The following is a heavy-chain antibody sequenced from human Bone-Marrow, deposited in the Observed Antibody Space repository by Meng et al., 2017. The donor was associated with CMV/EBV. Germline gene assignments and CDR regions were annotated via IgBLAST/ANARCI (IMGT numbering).Heavy chain of an antibody. CDR3: ARDANDILTGYYQLGYYYYYYGMDV. Sequence: GGSLRLSCAGSGFTFSRYAMDWVRQGPGKGLEWVTFIENDGSNKYYADSVKGRFTISRDNAKNSLYLQMNSLRAEDTAVYYCARDANDILTGYYQLGYYYYYYGMDVWGQGTTVTVSS. CDR1: GFTFSRYA. CDR2: IENDGSNK. D-gene: IGHD3-9*01. V-gene: IGHV3-30*02. J-gene: IGHJ6*02.